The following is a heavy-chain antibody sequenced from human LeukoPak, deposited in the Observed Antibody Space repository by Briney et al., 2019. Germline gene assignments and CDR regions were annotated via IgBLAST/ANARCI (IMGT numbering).Heavy chain of an antibody. Sequence: GGSLRLSCAASGFTVSSNYMSWVRQAPGKGLEWVSYISSSGSTIYYADSVKGRFTISRDNAKNSLYLQMNSLRAEDTAVYYCARAGTEIQLWLGDYYYYYMDVWGKGTTVTVSS. J-gene: IGHJ6*03. CDR2: ISSSGSTI. V-gene: IGHV3-11*04. D-gene: IGHD5-18*01. CDR1: GFTVSSNY. CDR3: ARAGTEIQLWLGDYYYYYMDV.